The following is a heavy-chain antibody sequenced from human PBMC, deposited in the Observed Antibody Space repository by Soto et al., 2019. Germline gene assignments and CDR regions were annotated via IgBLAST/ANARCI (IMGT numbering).Heavy chain of an antibody. CDR2: IYYSGST. CDR3: ARNIILEWPGGGWFVP. CDR1: GGSLSSGDYY. D-gene: IGHD3-3*01. J-gene: IGHJ5*02. Sequence: SETLSLTCTVSGGSLSSGDYYFSWIRQPPGKRLECIEYIYYSGSTHYNPSLKSRLTISPETSKNKFSLKLSSVTASVTAMYYSARNIILEWPGGGWFVPWGPGSLLTVSS. V-gene: IGHV4-30-4*01.